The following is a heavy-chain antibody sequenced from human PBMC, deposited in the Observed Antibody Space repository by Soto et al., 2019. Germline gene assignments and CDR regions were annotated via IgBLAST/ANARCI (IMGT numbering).Heavy chain of an antibody. CDR3: ARGLVLPNWFDP. J-gene: IGHJ5*02. Sequence: SETLSLTCTVSGGSISSGDYYWSWIRQPPGKGLEWIGYIYYSGSTYYNPSLKSRVTISVDTSKNQFSLKLSSVTAADTAVYYCARGLVLPNWFDPWGQGTLVTVSS. V-gene: IGHV4-30-4*01. D-gene: IGHD2-21*01. CDR1: GGSISSGDYY. CDR2: IYYSGST.